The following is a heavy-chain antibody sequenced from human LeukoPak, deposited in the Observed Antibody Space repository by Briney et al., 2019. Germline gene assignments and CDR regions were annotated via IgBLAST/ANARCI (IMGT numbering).Heavy chain of an antibody. Sequence: ETLSLTCTVSGYSISSAYYWGWIRQPPGKGLEWIGSISHSGSPYYNPSLKSRVTISVHTSKNQFSLKLSSVTAADTAVYYCASAADDYSNYGIDYWGQGTLVTVSS. CDR1: GYSISSAYY. J-gene: IGHJ4*02. CDR2: ISHSGSP. D-gene: IGHD4-11*01. CDR3: ASAADDYSNYGIDY. V-gene: IGHV4-38-2*02.